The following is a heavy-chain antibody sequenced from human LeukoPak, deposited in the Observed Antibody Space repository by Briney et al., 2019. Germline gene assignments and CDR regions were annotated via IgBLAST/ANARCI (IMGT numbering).Heavy chain of an antibody. CDR2: INHSGST. J-gene: IGHJ4*02. CDR3: ARARLVGYSYGRPKSGIQYYFDY. CDR1: GGSFSGYY. V-gene: IGHV4-34*01. Sequence: SSETLSLTCAVYGGSFSGYYWSWIRQPPGKGLEWIGEINHSGSTNYNPSLKSRVTISVDTSKNQFSLKLSSVTAADTAVYYCARARLVGYSYGRPKSGIQYYFDYWGQGTLVTVSS. D-gene: IGHD5-18*01.